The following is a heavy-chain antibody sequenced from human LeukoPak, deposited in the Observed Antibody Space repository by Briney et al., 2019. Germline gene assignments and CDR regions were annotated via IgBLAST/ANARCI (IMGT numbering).Heavy chain of an antibody. J-gene: IGHJ6*03. CDR1: GGSISSSSYY. V-gene: IGHV4-39*01. CDR2: IYYSGTT. CDR3: ARQASDYFYCYMDV. Sequence: SETLSLTCTVTGGSISSSSYYWGWIRQPPGKGLEWIGSIYYSGTTYYNPSLESRVTISEDTSKNQFSLMLRSVTAAGTAVYFCARQASDYFYCYMDVWGKGTTVTVSS.